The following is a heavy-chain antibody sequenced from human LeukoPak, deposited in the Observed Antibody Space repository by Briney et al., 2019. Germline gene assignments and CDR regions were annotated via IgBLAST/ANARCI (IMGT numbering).Heavy chain of an antibody. D-gene: IGHD3-10*01. CDR1: GFTFSDYY. V-gene: IGHV3-11*01. CDR2: ISSSGSTI. CDR3: ARVPRSGSYWGPNYYYYYMDV. J-gene: IGHJ6*03. Sequence: PGGSLRLSCAASGFTFSDYYMSWIRQAPGKGLEWVSYISSSGSTIYYADSVKGRFTISRDNAKNSLYLQMNSLRAEDTAVYYCARVPRSGSYWGPNYYYYYMDVWGKGTTVTISS.